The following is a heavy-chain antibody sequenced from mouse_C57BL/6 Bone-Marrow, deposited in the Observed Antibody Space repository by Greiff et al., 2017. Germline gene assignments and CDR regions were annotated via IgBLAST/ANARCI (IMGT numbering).Heavy chain of an antibody. V-gene: IGHV1-81*01. CDR1: GYTFTSYG. J-gene: IGHJ3*01. CDR3: ARGCPWFAD. Sequence: QVQLQQSGAELARPGASVKLSCKASGYTFTSYGISWVKQRTGQGLEWIGEIYPRSGNTYYNEKFKGKATLTADKSSSTAYMELRSLTSEDSAVYFCARGCPWFADWGQGTLVTVSA. CDR2: IYPRSGNT.